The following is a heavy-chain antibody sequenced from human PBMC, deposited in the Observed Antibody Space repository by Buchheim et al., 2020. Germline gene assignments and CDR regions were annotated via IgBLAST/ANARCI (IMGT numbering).Heavy chain of an antibody. CDR1: GFTFSNHG. D-gene: IGHD3-3*01. CDR2: ISFDGTNT. CDR3: VGGLLRSFEWLFVP. J-gene: IGHJ5*02. V-gene: IGHV3-30*03. Sequence: QVQLVESGGGVVQPGRSLRLSCAASGFTFSNHGMYWVRQAPGKGLQWVALISFDGTNTSYADSFMGRFTVSRDNSKNTLYLQMNSLRLEDTAVYYCVGGLLRSFEWLFVPWGQGT.